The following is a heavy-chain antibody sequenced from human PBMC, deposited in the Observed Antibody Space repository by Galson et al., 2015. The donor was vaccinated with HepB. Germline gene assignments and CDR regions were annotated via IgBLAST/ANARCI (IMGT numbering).Heavy chain of an antibody. J-gene: IGHJ3*02. V-gene: IGHV3-7*03. CDR2: IKPDGTEP. D-gene: IGHD1-26*01. Sequence: SLRLSCAASGFTFSNSYMAWVRQAPMKGLEWVAEIKPDGTEPAYVGSVKGRFTISKDNAKNSLSLQMNSLRAEGTAVYYCARDPDVGALDIWGHGTMVTVSS. CDR3: ARDPDVGALDI. CDR1: GFTFSNSY.